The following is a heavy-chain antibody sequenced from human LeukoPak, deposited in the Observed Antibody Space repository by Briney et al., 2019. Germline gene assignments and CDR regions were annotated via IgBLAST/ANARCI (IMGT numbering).Heavy chain of an antibody. V-gene: IGHV3-7*02. J-gene: IGHJ5*02. D-gene: IGHD2-15*01. CDR2: IQQDGSEK. CDR1: GITLSTYW. CDR3: ARVEWYCSGGSCYGNWFDP. Sequence: GGSLRLSCAASGITLSTYWMSWVRQAPGKGLEWVANIQQDGSEKNYVDSVKGRFTISRDNARNSLYLQMDSLRAEDAALYYCARVEWYCSGGSCYGNWFDPWGQGTLVTVSS.